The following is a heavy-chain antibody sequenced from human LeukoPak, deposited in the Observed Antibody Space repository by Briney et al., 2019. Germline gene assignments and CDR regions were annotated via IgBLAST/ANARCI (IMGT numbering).Heavy chain of an antibody. CDR3: ARGTIFGLFNY. V-gene: IGHV3-23*01. CDR2: ISGSGGST. CDR1: GFTFSSYA. J-gene: IGHJ4*02. D-gene: IGHD3/OR15-3a*01. Sequence: GGSLRLSCAASGFTFSSYAMSWVRQAPGKGLEWVSAISGSGGSTYYADSVKGRFTISRDNAKNSLYLQMNSLRAEDTAVYYCARGTIFGLFNYWGQGTLVTVSS.